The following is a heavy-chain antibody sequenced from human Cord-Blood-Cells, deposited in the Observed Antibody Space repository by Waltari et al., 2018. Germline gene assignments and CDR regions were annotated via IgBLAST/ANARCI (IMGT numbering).Heavy chain of an antibody. V-gene: IGHV5-51*03. CDR2: IYPGDSDT. CDR3: ARRLAEPWAGGGTDAFDI. CDR1: GYSFTSYW. D-gene: IGHD1-1*01. Sequence: EVQLVQSGAEVKKPGESLKISCKGSGYSFTSYWIGWVRQMPGNGLEWMGIIYPGDSDTRYSPSFQGQVTISADKSISTAYLQWSSLKASDTAMYYCARRLAEPWAGGGTDAFDIWGQGTMVTVSS. J-gene: IGHJ3*02.